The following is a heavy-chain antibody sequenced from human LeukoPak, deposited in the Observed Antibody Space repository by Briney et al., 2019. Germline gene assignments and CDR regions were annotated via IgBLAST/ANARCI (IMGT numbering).Heavy chain of an antibody. Sequence: PSETLSLTCTVSGGSISSSSLYWGWIRQPPGKGLEWIGSIYYSGNTFYNPSLKSQVTISVDTSKNQFSLKLSSITAADTAVYYCARGSRELCYFDYWGQGTLVTVSS. V-gene: IGHV4-39*01. CDR2: IYYSGNT. CDR3: ARGSRELCYFDY. CDR1: GGSISSSSLY. D-gene: IGHD1-7*01. J-gene: IGHJ4*02.